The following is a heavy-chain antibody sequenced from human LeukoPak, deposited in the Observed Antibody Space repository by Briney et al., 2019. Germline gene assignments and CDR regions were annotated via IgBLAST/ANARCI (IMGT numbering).Heavy chain of an antibody. J-gene: IGHJ4*02. CDR3: AKEPCGLRCFFDY. Sequence: GGSLRLSCAASGFTFSSYAMSWVRQSPGKGLECVSAISGSGGSTYYADSVKGRFTISRDNSKNTLYLQMNSLRAEDTAVYYCAKEPCGLRCFFDYWGQGTLVTVSS. CDR1: GFTFSSYA. V-gene: IGHV3-23*01. D-gene: IGHD4-17*01. CDR2: ISGSGGST.